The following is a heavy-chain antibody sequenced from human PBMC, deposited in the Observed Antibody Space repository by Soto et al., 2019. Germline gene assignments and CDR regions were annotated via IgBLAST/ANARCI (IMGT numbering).Heavy chain of an antibody. J-gene: IGHJ4*02. Sequence: QMQLVQSGPEVKKPGTSVKVSCKASGFTFTSSAVQWVRQARGQRLEWIGWIVVGSGNTNYAQKFQERVTITRDMSTSTAYMELSSLRSEDTAVYYCAAAGYDSSGYYYGFDYWGQGTLVTVSS. V-gene: IGHV1-58*01. CDR3: AAAGYDSSGYYYGFDY. CDR2: IVVGSGNT. CDR1: GFTFTSSA. D-gene: IGHD3-22*01.